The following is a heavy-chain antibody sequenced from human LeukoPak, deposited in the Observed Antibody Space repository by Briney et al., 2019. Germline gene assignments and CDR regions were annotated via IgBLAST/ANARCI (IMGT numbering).Heavy chain of an antibody. J-gene: IGHJ4*02. D-gene: IGHD4-17*01. CDR3: ARVHYGYTGHYFDS. Sequence: GESLQISCKGSGYSFTSYWIGWVRQLPGKGLEGMGIIYPGDSDTRYSPSFQGQVTISADKSISTAYLQCSSLKASDTAMYYCARVHYGYTGHYFDSWGRGPLFTVS. CDR2: IYPGDSDT. V-gene: IGHV5-51*01. CDR1: GYSFTSYW.